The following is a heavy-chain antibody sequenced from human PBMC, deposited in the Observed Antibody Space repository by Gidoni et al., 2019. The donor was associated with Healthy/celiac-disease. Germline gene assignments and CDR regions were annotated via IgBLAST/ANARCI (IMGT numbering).Heavy chain of an antibody. CDR1: GFTFSRYV. J-gene: IGHJ6*02. CDR3: AKDLGRSGYSYGPRGMDV. CDR2: ISYDGSNK. V-gene: IGHV3-30*18. D-gene: IGHD5-18*01. Sequence: QVQLVESGGGVVQPGRSLRPPCAASGFTFSRYVLHWVRQAPGKGLEWVAVISYDGSNKYYADSVKGRFTISRDNSKNTLYLQMNSLRAEDTAVYYCAKDLGRSGYSYGPRGMDVWGQGTTVTVSS.